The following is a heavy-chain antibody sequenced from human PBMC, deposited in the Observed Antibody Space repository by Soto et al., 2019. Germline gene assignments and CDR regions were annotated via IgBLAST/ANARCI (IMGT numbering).Heavy chain of an antibody. CDR1: GGSISSSNW. V-gene: IGHV4-4*02. D-gene: IGHD4-17*01. CDR2: IYYSGRT. J-gene: IGHJ3*02. Sequence: QVQLQESGPGLVKPSGTLSLTCAVSGGSISSSNWWSWVRQPPGKGLEWIGEIYYSGRTNYNPSLKSRVTISVDNSTNQLSLRLSSVTAADTAVYYCARFMTMVTNLAFDIWGQGTMVTVSS. CDR3: ARFMTMVTNLAFDI.